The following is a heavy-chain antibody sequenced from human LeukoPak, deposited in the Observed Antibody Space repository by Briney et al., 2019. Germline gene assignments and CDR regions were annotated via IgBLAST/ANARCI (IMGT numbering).Heavy chain of an antibody. CDR1: ADSLSSGGHY. V-gene: IGHV4-31*03. J-gene: IGHJ4*02. D-gene: IGHD3-10*01. Sequence: PSQTLSLTCTVSADSLSSGGHYWAWIRQVPGKGLESIGFIHHSGRSRHNPSLKDRVAISVDPSRKQFALKLSSVTAADTAMYYCARGGNRFGGFYFDYWGQGIQVIVSP. CDR2: IHHSGRS. CDR3: ARGGNRFGGFYFDY.